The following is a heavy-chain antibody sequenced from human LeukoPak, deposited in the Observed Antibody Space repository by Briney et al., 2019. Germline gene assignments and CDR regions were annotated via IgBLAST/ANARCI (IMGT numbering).Heavy chain of an antibody. Sequence: SENLSLTCTVSGGSVSSGTYYWSWIRQPPGKGLEWIGYIYYSGSTNYNPSLKSRVTISVDTSKNQFSLKLISVTAADTAVYYCARDRVRGNSNPFFDYWGQGTLVTVSS. CDR1: GGSVSSGTYY. J-gene: IGHJ4*02. CDR2: IYYSGST. CDR3: ARDRVRGNSNPFFDY. V-gene: IGHV4-61*01. D-gene: IGHD4-11*01.